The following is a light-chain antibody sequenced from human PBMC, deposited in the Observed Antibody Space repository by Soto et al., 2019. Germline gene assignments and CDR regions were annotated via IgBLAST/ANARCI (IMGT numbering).Light chain of an antibody. V-gene: IGKV3-20*01. J-gene: IGKJ4*01. CDR2: GAS. CDR1: QSVSSSY. Sequence: EIVLTQSPGTLSLSPGERATLSCRASQSVSSSYLAWYQQIPGQAPRLLIYGASSRATGIPDRFSGSGSGTDFTLTISRLEPADFAVYYCQQSSSYPLTFRGGTKVDIK. CDR3: QQSSSYPLT.